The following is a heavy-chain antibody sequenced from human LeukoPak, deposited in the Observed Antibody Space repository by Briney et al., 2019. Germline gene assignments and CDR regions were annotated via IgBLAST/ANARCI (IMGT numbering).Heavy chain of an antibody. Sequence: GGSLRLSCAASGFTFSNYAMRWVRQAPGKGLEWVSGISGSGDSTYYADSVKGRFTISRDNAKNSLYLQMNSLRAEDTAVYYCAREVGATAFDYWGQGTLVTVSS. J-gene: IGHJ4*02. D-gene: IGHD1-26*01. CDR3: AREVGATAFDY. CDR1: GFTFSNYA. CDR2: ISGSGDST. V-gene: IGHV3-23*01.